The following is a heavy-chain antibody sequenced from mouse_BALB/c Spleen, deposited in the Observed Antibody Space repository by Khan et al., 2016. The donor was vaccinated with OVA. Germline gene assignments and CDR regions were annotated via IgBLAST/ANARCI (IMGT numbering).Heavy chain of an antibody. CDR1: GFDSSRYW. J-gene: IGHJ2*01. D-gene: IGHD2-2*01. CDR3: ARRSYGSLDY. CDR2: INPDSSTI. V-gene: IGHV4-1*02. Sequence: EVKLLESGGGMVQPGGSLKLPCAASGFDSSRYWMSLVRQAPGKGLEWIGEINPDSSTINYTPSLKDKFIISRDNAKNTLYLQMSKVRSEDTVLYYCARRSYGSLDYWGQGTTLTVSS.